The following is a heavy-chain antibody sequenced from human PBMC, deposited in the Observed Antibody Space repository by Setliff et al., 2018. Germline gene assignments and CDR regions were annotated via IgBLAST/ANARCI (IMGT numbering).Heavy chain of an antibody. CDR1: GGSFSGYY. D-gene: IGHD3-10*01. Sequence: SETLSLTCAVYGGSFSGYYWSWIRQPAGKGLEWIGHIYIGGSTNYNPSLKSRVTISVDTSKNQFSLKLSSVTAADTAVYYCARRNYYGSGSYSFGGKFDYWGQGTLVTVSS. J-gene: IGHJ4*02. V-gene: IGHV4-34*01. CDR2: IYIGGST. CDR3: ARRNYYGSGSYSFGGKFDY.